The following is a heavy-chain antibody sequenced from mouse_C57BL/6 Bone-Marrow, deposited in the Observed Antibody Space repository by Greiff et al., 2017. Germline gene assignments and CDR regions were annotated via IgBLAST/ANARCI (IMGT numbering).Heavy chain of an antibody. Sequence: VQLQQSGAELMKPGASVKLSCKATGYTFTGYWIEWVKQRPGHGLEWIGEILPGSGSTNYNEKFKGKATFTADTSSKTAYMQISSLTTEDSAIYYCARDRITTVDYWGQGTTLTVSS. D-gene: IGHD1-1*01. J-gene: IGHJ2*01. V-gene: IGHV1-9*01. CDR3: ARDRITTVDY. CDR1: GYTFTGYW. CDR2: ILPGSGST.